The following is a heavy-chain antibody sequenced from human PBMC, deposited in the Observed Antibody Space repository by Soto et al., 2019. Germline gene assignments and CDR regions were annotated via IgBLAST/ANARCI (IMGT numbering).Heavy chain of an antibody. D-gene: IGHD4-17*01. CDR2: ITYDGSNK. CDR1: GFNFDNYG. Sequence: GGSLRLSCQASGFNFDNYGMHWVRQAPGKGLEWVAVITYDGSNKYYADSVKGRFIISRDNSKKTLYLEMNSLRAEDTAVYYCARAGGTTVTGLWHFDSWGQGTLVTVSS. CDR3: ARAGGTTVTGLWHFDS. J-gene: IGHJ4*02. V-gene: IGHV3-30*03.